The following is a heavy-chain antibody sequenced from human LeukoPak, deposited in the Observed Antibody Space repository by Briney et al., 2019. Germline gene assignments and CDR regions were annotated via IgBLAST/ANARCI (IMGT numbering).Heavy chain of an antibody. CDR1: GHTFSSYY. D-gene: IGHD3-22*01. CDR2: INPSGGST. J-gene: IGHJ4*02. V-gene: IGHV1-46*01. Sequence: ASVKVSCKASGHTFSSYYMHWVRQAPGQGLEWMGIINPSGGSTKYAQKLQGRVTMTRDTSTSTVYMELSSLRSEDTAVYYCARDDSSGPQVYWGQGTLVTVSS. CDR3: ARDDSSGPQVY.